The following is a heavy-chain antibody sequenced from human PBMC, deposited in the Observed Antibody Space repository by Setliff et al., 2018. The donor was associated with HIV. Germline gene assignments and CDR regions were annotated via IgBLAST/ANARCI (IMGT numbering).Heavy chain of an antibody. J-gene: IGHJ2*01. D-gene: IGHD3-10*01. V-gene: IGHV1-2*04. CDR2: INPNNGDT. CDR3: AKVRDYGSGSYYNWYFDL. CDR1: GYTFSGYY. Sequence: ASVKVSCKASGYTFSGYYIHWVRQAPGQGLEWMGWINPNNGDTKYAQKFQGWVTMTRDTSISTAYMELSRLRSDGTAVYYCAKVRDYGSGSYYNWYFDLWGRGTRVTVSS.